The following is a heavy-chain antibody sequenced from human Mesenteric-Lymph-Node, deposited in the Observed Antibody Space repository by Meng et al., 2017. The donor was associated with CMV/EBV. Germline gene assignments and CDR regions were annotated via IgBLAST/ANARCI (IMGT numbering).Heavy chain of an antibody. CDR2: ISGTGDST. J-gene: IGHJ4*02. CDR3: ARDGVRGLDY. Sequence: GGSLRLSCAASGFAFSNYAMAWVRQAPGKGLEWVSRISGTGDSTYYADSVKGRFTISRDNSKNTLYLQMNTLRVEDTAVYYCARDGVRGLDYWGQGTLVTVSS. V-gene: IGHV3-23*01. D-gene: IGHD3-10*01. CDR1: GFAFSNYA.